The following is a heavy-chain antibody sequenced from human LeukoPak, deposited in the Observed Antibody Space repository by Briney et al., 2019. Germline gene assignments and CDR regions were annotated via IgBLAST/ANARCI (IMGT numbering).Heavy chain of an antibody. Sequence: SQTLSLTCTVSGGSISSGDYYWSWIRQPPGKGLEWIGYIYYSGSTYYNPSLKSRVTISVDTSKNQFSLKLSSVTAADTAVYYCARVSITMIDYAFDIWGQGTVVTVSS. CDR3: ARVSITMIDYAFDI. V-gene: IGHV4-30-4*01. J-gene: IGHJ3*02. CDR1: GGSISSGDYY. CDR2: IYYSGST. D-gene: IGHD3-22*01.